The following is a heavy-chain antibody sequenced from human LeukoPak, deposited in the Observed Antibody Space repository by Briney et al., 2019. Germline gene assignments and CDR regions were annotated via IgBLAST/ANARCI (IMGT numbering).Heavy chain of an antibody. CDR2: ISGSGGST. J-gene: IGHJ4*02. V-gene: IGHV3-23*01. CDR3: TTGGWELGDY. D-gene: IGHD1-26*01. Sequence: GGSLRLSCAASGLTFSSYAMSWVRQAPGKGLEWVSAISGSGGSTYYADSVKGRFTISRDNSKNTVYLQMNSLRAEETAVYYCTTGGWELGDYWGQGTLVTVSS. CDR1: GLTFSSYA.